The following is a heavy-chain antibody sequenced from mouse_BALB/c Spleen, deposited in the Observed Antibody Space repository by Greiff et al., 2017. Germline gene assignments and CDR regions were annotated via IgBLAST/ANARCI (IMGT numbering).Heavy chain of an antibody. V-gene: IGHV5-12-1*01. CDR1: GFAFSSYD. Sequence: EVKLVESGGGLVKPGGSLKLSCAASGFAFSSYDMSWVRQTPEKRLEWVAYISSGSSTSYYADTVKGRFTISRDNPKNTLFLQMTSLRSEDTAMYYCATDGYYVSYYAMDYWGQGTSVTVSS. J-gene: IGHJ4*01. D-gene: IGHD2-3*01. CDR3: ATDGYYVSYYAMDY. CDR2: ISSGSSTS.